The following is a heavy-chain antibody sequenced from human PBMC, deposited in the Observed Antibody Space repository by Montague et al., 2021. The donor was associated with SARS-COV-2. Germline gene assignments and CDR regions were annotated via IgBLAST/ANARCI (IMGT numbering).Heavy chain of an antibody. J-gene: IGHJ4*02. CDR3: ARWDPQTLTLIGLRGKSASDY. CDR1: GGSISSSY. D-gene: IGHD1-26*01. Sequence: SETLSLTCTASGGSISSSYWTWIRQPPGKGLEWIGYIYYSGSTSYNPSLKSRVTMSVDTSKNQFSLKLSSVTAADTGVYYCARWDPQTLTLIGLRGKSASDYWGQGTLVTVSS. V-gene: IGHV4-59*12. CDR2: IYYSGST.